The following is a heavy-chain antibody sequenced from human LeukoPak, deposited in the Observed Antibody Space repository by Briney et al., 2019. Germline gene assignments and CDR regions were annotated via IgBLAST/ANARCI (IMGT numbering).Heavy chain of an antibody. CDR1: GFTFSSYW. CDR3: AREADYKWNYFDY. D-gene: IGHD1-20*01. CDR2: INSDGSST. V-gene: IGHV3-74*01. J-gene: IGHJ4*02. Sequence: PGGSLRLSCAASGFTFSSYWMHWVRQAPGKGLVWVSRINSDGSSTSYADSVKGRFTISRDNAKNTLYLQMNSLRAEDTAVYYCAREADYKWNYFDYWGQGTLVTVSS.